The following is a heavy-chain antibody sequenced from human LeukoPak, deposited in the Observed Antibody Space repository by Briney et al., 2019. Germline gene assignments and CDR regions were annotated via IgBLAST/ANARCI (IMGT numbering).Heavy chain of an antibody. CDR3: ARLDFSERDC. J-gene: IGHJ4*02. D-gene: IGHD3-3*01. Sequence: PSETLSLTCTVSGGSISRAYWSWVRQPAGKGLEWIGRMYTNGRTNYNPSLKSRVSMSRGTSKNHFSLKVTSVTAADTAVYYCARLDFSERDCWGQGTQVTVSS. V-gene: IGHV4-4*07. CDR1: GGSISRAY. CDR2: MYTNGRT.